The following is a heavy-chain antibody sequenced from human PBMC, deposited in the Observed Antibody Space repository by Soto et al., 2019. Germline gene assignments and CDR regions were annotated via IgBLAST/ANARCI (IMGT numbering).Heavy chain of an antibody. V-gene: IGHV3-9*01. CDR2: ISWNSGSI. Sequence: GGSLSLSCAASGFTFDDYAMHWVRQAPGKGLEWVSGISWNSGSIGYADSVKGRFTISRDNAKNSLYLQMNSLRAEDTALYYCAKDPRQDIAASYFDYWGQGTLVTVSS. J-gene: IGHJ4*02. CDR1: GFTFDDYA. CDR3: AKDPRQDIAASYFDY. D-gene: IGHD6-6*01.